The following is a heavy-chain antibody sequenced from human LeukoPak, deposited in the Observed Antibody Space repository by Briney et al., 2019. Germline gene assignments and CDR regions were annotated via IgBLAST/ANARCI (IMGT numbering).Heavy chain of an antibody. CDR3: ARGRGSGYYPFDY. CDR2: IYYSGST. Sequence: NPSETLSLACTVSGGSVSRYYWSWIRQPPGKGLEWIGYIYYSGSTNYNPSLKSRVTISVDTSKNQFSLKLSSVTAADTAVYYCARGRGSGYYPFDYWGQGTLVTVSS. V-gene: IGHV4-59*02. J-gene: IGHJ4*02. CDR1: GGSVSRYY. D-gene: IGHD3-22*01.